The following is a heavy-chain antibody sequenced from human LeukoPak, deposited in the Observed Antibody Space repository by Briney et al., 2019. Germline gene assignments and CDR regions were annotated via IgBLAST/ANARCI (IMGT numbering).Heavy chain of an antibody. D-gene: IGHD5-12*01. CDR1: GYTFTSYG. J-gene: IGHJ4*02. CDR3: AVSGYDLREGYYFDY. CDR2: ISAYNGNT. Sequence: ASVKVSCKASGYTFTSYGISWVRQAPGQGVGWMGWISAYNGNTNYAQKLQGRVTMTTDTSTSTAYMELRSLRSDDTAVYYCAVSGYDLREGYYFDYWGQGTLVTVSS. V-gene: IGHV1-18*01.